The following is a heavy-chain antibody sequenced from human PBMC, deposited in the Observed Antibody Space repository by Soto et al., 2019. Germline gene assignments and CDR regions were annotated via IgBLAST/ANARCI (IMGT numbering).Heavy chain of an antibody. CDR3: ARDYISEGSPGSKFIYYYDGLDV. Sequence: EVQLLESGGGLVQPGGSLRLSCAASGFTFSTYAMSWVRQAPGKGLEWVSAISGSVSGGRVDTYYADSVKGRFTISRDNSRNTLYLQMHSLRTDDTAVFYCARDYISEGSPGSKFIYYYDGLDVWGQGTTVTVSS. CDR1: GFTFSTYA. J-gene: IGHJ6*02. CDR2: ISGSVSGGRVDT. V-gene: IGHV3-23*01. D-gene: IGHD3-10*01.